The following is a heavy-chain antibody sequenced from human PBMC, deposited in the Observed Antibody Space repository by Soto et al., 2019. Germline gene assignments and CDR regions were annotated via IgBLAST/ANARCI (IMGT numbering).Heavy chain of an antibody. V-gene: IGHV4-4*02. CDR3: AKRSLRRLRFVETH. Sequence: QVQLQESGPGLVRPSGTLSLTCTVSGDSISNTNWWSWVRQPPGTGLEWIGEIYHSGSTNYNPSLKSRVIISVDKSKNQFSLNLTSVTAADTAVYFCAKRSLRRLRFVETHWGQGTLVTVSS. J-gene: IGHJ4*02. CDR1: GDSISNTNW. CDR2: IYHSGST. D-gene: IGHD3-3*01.